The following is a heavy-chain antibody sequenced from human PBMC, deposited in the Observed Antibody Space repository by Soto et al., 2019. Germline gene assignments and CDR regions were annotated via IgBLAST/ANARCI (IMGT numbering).Heavy chain of an antibody. Sequence: PGGSLRLSCAVSGFTFSNYAMHWVRQAPGKGLEWGALTSYDGNNEYYTDSVKGRFTISRDNSKNKLFLQMNSLSREAAAVYYSPKGKGVFNWATSYFDYWGRGALVTVSS. CDR3: PKGKGVFNWATSYFDY. CDR2: TSYDGNNE. V-gene: IGHV3-30*18. CDR1: GFTFSNYA. D-gene: IGHD1-1*01. J-gene: IGHJ4*02.